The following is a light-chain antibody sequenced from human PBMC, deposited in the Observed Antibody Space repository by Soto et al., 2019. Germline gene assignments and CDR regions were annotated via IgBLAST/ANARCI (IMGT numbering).Light chain of an antibody. J-gene: IGLJ3*02. CDR2: SNN. Sequence: QSVLTQPPSASGTPGQRVTISCSGSSSNLGSNTVNWYQQLPGTAPKLLIYSNNQRPSGVPDRFSGSKSGTSASLAISGLQSEDEADYYCAAWDDSLNGQWVFGGGTKVTVL. CDR3: AAWDDSLNGQWV. V-gene: IGLV1-44*01. CDR1: SSNLGSNT.